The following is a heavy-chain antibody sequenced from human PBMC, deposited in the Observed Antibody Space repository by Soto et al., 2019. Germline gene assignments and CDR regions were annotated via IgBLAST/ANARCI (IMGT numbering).Heavy chain of an antibody. D-gene: IGHD3-22*01. V-gene: IGHV3-30*18. CDR3: AKDDYDSSGPIIFDY. J-gene: IGHJ4*02. Sequence: GSLRLSCAASGFTFSSYGMHWVRQAPGKGLEWVAVISYDGSNKYYADSVKGRFTISRDNSKNTLYLQMNSLRAEDTAVYYCAKDDYDSSGPIIFDYWGQGTLVTVSS. CDR2: ISYDGSNK. CDR1: GFTFSSYG.